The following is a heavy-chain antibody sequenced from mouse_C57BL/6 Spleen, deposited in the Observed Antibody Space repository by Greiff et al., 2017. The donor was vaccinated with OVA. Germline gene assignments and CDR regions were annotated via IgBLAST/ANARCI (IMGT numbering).Heavy chain of an antibody. D-gene: IGHD1-1*01. Sequence: QVQLQQPGAELVKPGASVKLSCKASGYTFTSYWMHWVKQRPGRGLEWIGRIDPNSGGTKYNEKFKSKATLTVDKPSSTAYMQLSSLTSEDSAVYYCARLGITTVVATDYFDYWGQGTTLTVSS. V-gene: IGHV1-72*01. CDR1: GYTFTSYW. CDR3: ARLGITTVVATDYFDY. CDR2: IDPNSGGT. J-gene: IGHJ2*01.